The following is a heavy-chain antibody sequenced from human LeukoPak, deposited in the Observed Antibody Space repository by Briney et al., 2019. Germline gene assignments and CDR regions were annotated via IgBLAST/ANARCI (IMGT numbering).Heavy chain of an antibody. D-gene: IGHD4-11*01. J-gene: IGHJ5*01. V-gene: IGHV4-4*07. CDR1: GASISNYY. CDR3: ARHADYSIRQGFDS. Sequence: SEPLSLTCTVSGASISNYYWSWVRQPAGKGLEWIGRIYSSGSTNYNPSLKSRVTKSVDTSKNQFSLKLSSVTAADTALYYCARHADYSIRQGFDSWGQGALVTVSS. CDR2: IYSSGST.